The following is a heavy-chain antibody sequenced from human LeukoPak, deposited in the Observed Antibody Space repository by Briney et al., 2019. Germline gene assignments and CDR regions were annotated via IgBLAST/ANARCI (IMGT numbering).Heavy chain of an antibody. D-gene: IGHD6-13*01. CDR3: ATAIAAAGTPDY. J-gene: IGHJ4*02. CDR2: INPNSGGT. CDR1: GYTFTGYY. V-gene: IGHV1-2*02. Sequence: ASVKVSCKASGYTFTGYYMHWVRQAPGQGLEWMGWINPNSGGTNYAQKFQGRVTMTRDTSISTAYMDLSRLRSDDTAVYYCATAIAAAGTPDYWGQGTLVTVSS.